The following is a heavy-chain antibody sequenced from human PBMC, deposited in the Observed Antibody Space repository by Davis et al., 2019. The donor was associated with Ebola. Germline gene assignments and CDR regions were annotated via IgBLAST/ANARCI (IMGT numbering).Heavy chain of an antibody. V-gene: IGHV3-30*02. Sequence: GSLRLSCAASGFTFSSYYMHWVRQAPGKGLEWVAIIRYDGNNKNYADSLKGRFTISRDNSKNTLYLQMNSLRAEDTAVYYCAKVPYYYYMDVWGKGTTVTVSS. CDR2: IRYDGNNK. J-gene: IGHJ6*03. CDR1: GFTFSSYY. CDR3: AKVPYYYYMDV.